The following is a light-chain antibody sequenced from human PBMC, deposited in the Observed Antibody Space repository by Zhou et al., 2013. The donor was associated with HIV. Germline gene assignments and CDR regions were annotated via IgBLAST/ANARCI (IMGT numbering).Light chain of an antibody. CDR2: EVS. CDR3: LQGRHWPWT. V-gene: IGKV2-30*02. Sequence: DVVMTQSPLSLPVTLGQPASISCRSSQSLVHSDGNTYLTWFQQRPGHSPRRLIYEVSKRASGVPDRFSGSGSGADFTLEISRVEAEDVGVYYCLQGRHWPWTFGQGTKVEI. J-gene: IGKJ1*01. CDR1: QSLVHSDGNTY.